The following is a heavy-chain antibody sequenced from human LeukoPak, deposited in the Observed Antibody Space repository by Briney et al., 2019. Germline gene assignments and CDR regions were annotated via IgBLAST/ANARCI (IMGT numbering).Heavy chain of an antibody. CDR3: AREVLAMTFTNYFDP. CDR2: MPYSGTT. Sequence: SETLSLTCSVADGSISSSKYYWVCIRQPPGKGLECIGSMPYSGTTYYNPSLKSRVTISVDTSNNQFSLKLTSPTASDTAVYYCAREVLAMTFTNYFDPWGQGTLVTVSS. V-gene: IGHV4-39*07. CDR1: DGSISSSKYY. J-gene: IGHJ5*02. D-gene: IGHD4/OR15-4a*01.